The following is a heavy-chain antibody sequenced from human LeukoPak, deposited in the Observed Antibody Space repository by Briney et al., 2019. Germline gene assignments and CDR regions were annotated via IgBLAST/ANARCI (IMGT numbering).Heavy chain of an antibody. J-gene: IGHJ4*02. CDR1: GYTFTGYY. CDR3: ARGGSSSWYYFDY. D-gene: IGHD6-13*01. Sequence: ASVKVSCKASGYTFTGYYMHWVRQAPGQGLEWMGWINPNSGGTNYAQKFQGRVTMTRDTSISTAYMELSRLRSDDAAVYYCARGGSSSWYYFDYWGQGTLVTVSS. CDR2: INPNSGGT. V-gene: IGHV1-2*02.